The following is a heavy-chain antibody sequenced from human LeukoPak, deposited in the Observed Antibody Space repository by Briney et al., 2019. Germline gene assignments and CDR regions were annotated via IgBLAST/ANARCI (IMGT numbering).Heavy chain of an antibody. Sequence: SETLSLTCTVSGYSISSGYYWGWIQQPPGKGLEWIGSIYHSGSTYYNPSLKSRVTISVDTSKNQFSLKLSSVTAADTAVYYCASNEYSSSSEDYWGQGTLVTVSS. CDR3: ASNEYSSSSEDY. J-gene: IGHJ4*02. V-gene: IGHV4-38-2*02. CDR2: IYHSGST. D-gene: IGHD6-6*01. CDR1: GYSISSGYY.